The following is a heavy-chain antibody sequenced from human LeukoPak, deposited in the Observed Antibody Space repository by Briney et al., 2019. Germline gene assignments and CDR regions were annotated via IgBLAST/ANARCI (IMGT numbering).Heavy chain of an antibody. V-gene: IGHV4-39*07. Sequence: PSETLSLTCSVSGDSISSSGYYWGWVRQPPGKGLEWIGSMYYGGNTYYNASLKSRVTMSVDTSKNLFSLKLNSVTAADTGVYYCARSKNGKCDYWGQGTLVTVSS. CDR2: MYYGGNT. J-gene: IGHJ4*02. CDR3: ARSKNGKCDY. D-gene: IGHD1-26*01. CDR1: GDSISSSGYY.